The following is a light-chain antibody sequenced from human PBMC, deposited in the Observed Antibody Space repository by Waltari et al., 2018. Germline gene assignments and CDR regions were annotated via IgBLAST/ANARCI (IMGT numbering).Light chain of an antibody. CDR3: SSYAGNNNYV. J-gene: IGLJ1*01. V-gene: IGLV2-8*01. Sequence: QSALTQPPSASGSPGQSVAISCTGTSSDVGAYNFVSWYQQDPGRAPKLIIYEVNERPSGVSDRFSGSKSGNTATLTVSRLQAEDEADFYCSSYAGNNNYVFGTGTKVTVL. CDR2: EVN. CDR1: SSDVGAYNF.